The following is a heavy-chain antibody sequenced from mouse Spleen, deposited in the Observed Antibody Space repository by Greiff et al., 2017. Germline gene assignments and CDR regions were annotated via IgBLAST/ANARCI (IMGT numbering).Heavy chain of an antibody. Sequence: EVQLQQPGAELVKPGASVKVSCKASGYTFTSYYMNWVKQRPEQGLEWIGWINPENGTTEYAPKFQGKATMTVDTSSNTAYMQLSSLTSEDTAVFYCCARFITSVVVTDYWGQGTTLTVSS. D-gene: IGHD1-1*01. CDR3: CARFITSVVVTDY. J-gene: IGHJ2*01. V-gene: IGHV14-4*02. CDR1: GYTFTSYY. CDR2: INPENGTT.